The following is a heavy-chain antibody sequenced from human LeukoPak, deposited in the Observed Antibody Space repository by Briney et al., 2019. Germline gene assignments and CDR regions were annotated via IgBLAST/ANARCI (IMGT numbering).Heavy chain of an antibody. Sequence: ASVKVSCKASGYTFTGYYMHWVRQAPGQGLEWMGIINPSGGSTSYAQKFQGRVTMTRDMSTSTVYMELSSLRSEDTAVYYCASCGGDCYSLFGYYYHMDVWGKGTTVTVSS. D-gene: IGHD2-21*02. J-gene: IGHJ6*03. CDR3: ASCGGDCYSLFGYYYHMDV. CDR1: GYTFTGYY. CDR2: INPSGGST. V-gene: IGHV1-46*01.